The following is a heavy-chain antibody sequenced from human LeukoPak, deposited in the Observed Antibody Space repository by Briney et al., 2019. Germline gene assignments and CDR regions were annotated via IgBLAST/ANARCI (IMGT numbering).Heavy chain of an antibody. Sequence: GGSLRLSCAASGFTFSSYAMSWVRQAPGKGLEWVSAISGSGGSTYYADSVKGRFTTSRDNSKNTLYLQMNSLRAEDTAVYYCAKHAEDYYGSGSYYNPLFDYWGQGTLVTVSS. CDR3: AKHAEDYYGSGSYYNPLFDY. CDR2: ISGSGGST. CDR1: GFTFSSYA. V-gene: IGHV3-23*01. D-gene: IGHD3-10*01. J-gene: IGHJ4*02.